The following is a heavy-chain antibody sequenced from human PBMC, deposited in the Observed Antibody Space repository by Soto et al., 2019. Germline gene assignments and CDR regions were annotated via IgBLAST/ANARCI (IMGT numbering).Heavy chain of an antibody. CDR2: IYYSGST. D-gene: IGHD1-1*01. Sequence: QVKLQESGPGLVKPSQTLSLTCTVSGGSISSGAYYWSWIRQHPGKGLEWIGYIYYSGSTYSNPSLKSRVAMSVDKSKNQFSLKLSSVTAADTAVYYCAAVRQHYFDFWGQGTLVTVSS. V-gene: IGHV4-31*03. CDR3: AAVRQHYFDF. J-gene: IGHJ4*02. CDR1: GGSISSGAYY.